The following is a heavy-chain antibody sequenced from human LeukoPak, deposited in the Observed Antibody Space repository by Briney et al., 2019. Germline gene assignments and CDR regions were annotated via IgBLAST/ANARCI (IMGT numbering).Heavy chain of an antibody. CDR1: GYTFTSYD. D-gene: IGHD6-6*01. V-gene: IGHV1-8*03. CDR3: ARQISDRYSSSSGFDY. CDR2: MNPNSGNT. Sequence: ASVKASCKASGYTFTSYDINWVRQATGQGLEWMGWMNPNSGNTGYAQKFQGRVTITRNTSISTAYMELSSLRSEDTAVYYCARQISDRYSSSSGFDYWGQGTLVTVSS. J-gene: IGHJ4*02.